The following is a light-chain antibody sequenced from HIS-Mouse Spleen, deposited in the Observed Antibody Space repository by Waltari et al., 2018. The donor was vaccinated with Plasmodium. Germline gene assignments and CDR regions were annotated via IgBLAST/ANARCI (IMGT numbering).Light chain of an antibody. CDR2: QES. V-gene: IGLV3-1*01. CDR1: KLGYKY. Sequence: SYELTQPPSVSVSPGQTASITCSGDKLGYKYACWYQQKPGQSPVLVIYQESRRPSGMPERFAGANSGNTATLTISGTQARDEADYYCQAWDSSTVVFGGGTKLTVL. CDR3: QAWDSSTVV. J-gene: IGLJ2*01.